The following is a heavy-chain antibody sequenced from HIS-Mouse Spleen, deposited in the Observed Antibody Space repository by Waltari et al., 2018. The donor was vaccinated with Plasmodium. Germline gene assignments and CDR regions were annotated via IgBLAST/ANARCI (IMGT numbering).Heavy chain of an antibody. D-gene: IGHD1-26*01. CDR1: GGSISDSSYY. J-gene: IGHJ4*02. CDR3: ARRGGSYYYFDY. CDR2: IYYSGST. Sequence: QLQLQASGPGLVKTSETLSLTCTVSGGSISDSSYYWGWIRQPPGKGLEWIGSIYYSGSTYYNPSLKSRVTISVDTSKNQFSLKLSSVTAADTAVYYCARRGGSYYYFDYWGQGTLVTVSS. V-gene: IGHV4-39*01.